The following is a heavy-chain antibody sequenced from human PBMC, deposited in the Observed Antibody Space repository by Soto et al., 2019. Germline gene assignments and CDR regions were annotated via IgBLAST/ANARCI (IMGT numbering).Heavy chain of an antibody. CDR1: GFTFSTYA. D-gene: IGHD6-13*01. CDR2: ISGNGGNT. V-gene: IGHV3-23*01. J-gene: IGHJ3*02. CDR3: ARDRIPGTWAFDI. Sequence: GGSLRLSCAASGFTFSTYAMSWVRQTPGKGLEWVSTISGNGGNTYYADSVKGRFTISRDNSKNTLYLQMNSLRAEDTAIYYCARDRIPGTWAFDIWGQGTMVTVSS.